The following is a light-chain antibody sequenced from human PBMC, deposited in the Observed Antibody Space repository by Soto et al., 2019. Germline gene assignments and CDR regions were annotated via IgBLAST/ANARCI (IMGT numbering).Light chain of an antibody. CDR3: HPYAGYSGLT. V-gene: IGKV1-5*03. CDR2: TAS. Sequence: DIQMTQSPSTLSASVGDRVTITCRASQSISSWLAWYQQKPGKAPNLLIHTASTLESGVPSRFSGSGSGTEFALPDISVQPRVLASNNRHPYAGYSGLTFGGGTKVDIK. J-gene: IGKJ4*01. CDR1: QSISSW.